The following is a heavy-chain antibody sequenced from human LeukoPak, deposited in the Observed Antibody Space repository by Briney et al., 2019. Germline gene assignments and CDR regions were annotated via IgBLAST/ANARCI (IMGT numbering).Heavy chain of an antibody. V-gene: IGHV1-69*13. D-gene: IGHD2-2*01. CDR2: IIPIFGTA. CDR3: ARDSFDIVVVPAPWRTLNWFDP. Sequence: ASVKVSCKASGGTFSSYAISWVRQAPGQGLEWMGGIIPIFGTANYAQKFQGRVTITADESTSTAYMELSSLRSEDTAVYYCARDSFDIVVVPAPWRTLNWFDPWGQGTLVTVSS. J-gene: IGHJ5*02. CDR1: GGTFSSYA.